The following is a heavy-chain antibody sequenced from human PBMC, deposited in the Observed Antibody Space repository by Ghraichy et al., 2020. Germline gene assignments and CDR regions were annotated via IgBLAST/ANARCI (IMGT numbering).Heavy chain of an antibody. CDR3: ARDMYYDNYLYFDL. CDR2: IYTSGST. D-gene: IGHD3-22*01. CDR1: GGSISSYY. V-gene: IGHV4-4*07. J-gene: IGHJ2*01. Sequence: SETLSLTCTVSGGSISSYYWSWIRQPAGKGLEWIGRIYTSGSTNYNPSLKSRVTMSVDTSKNQFSLKLSSVTAADTAVYYCARDMYYDNYLYFDLWGRGTLVTVSS.